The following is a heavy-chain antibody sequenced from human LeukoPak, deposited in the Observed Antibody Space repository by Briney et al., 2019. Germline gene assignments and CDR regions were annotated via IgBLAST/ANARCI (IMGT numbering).Heavy chain of an antibody. V-gene: IGHV3-23*01. D-gene: IGHD5-12*01. Sequence: GGSLRLSCAASGFTFSSHGMNWVRQTPGKGLEWVSGIGGSGGFITYYADSVKGRFTVSRDNSKNTLYLQMDSLRADDTAIYYCTRDLGWLHYADWGQGTLVTVSS. CDR3: TRDLGWLHYAD. J-gene: IGHJ4*02. CDR2: IGGSGGFIT. CDR1: GFTFSSHG.